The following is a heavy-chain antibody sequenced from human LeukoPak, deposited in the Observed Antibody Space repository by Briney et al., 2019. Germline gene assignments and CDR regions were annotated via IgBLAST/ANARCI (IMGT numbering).Heavy chain of an antibody. Sequence: SGPTLVNPTQTLTLTCTFSGFSLSTSGMCVSWIRQPPGKALEWLARIDWDDDKYYSTSLKTRLTISKDTSKNQVVLTMTNMDPVDTATYYCARTWYSSSWYLRTNYYYYYYMDVWGKGTTVTVSS. D-gene: IGHD6-13*01. CDR2: IDWDDDK. CDR3: ARTWYSSSWYLRTNYYYYYYMDV. CDR1: GFSLSTSGMC. J-gene: IGHJ6*03. V-gene: IGHV2-70*11.